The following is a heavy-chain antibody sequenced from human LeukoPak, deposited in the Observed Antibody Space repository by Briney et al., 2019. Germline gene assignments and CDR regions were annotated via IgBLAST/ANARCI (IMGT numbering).Heavy chain of an antibody. J-gene: IGHJ4*02. CDR3: ARDLPTSSPRAENY. CDR2: IIPILGIA. V-gene: IGHV1-69*04. CDR1: GGTFSSYT. D-gene: IGHD6-6*01. Sequence: ASVKVSCKASGGTFSSYTISWVRQAPGQGLEWMGRIIPILGIANYAQKFQGRGTITADKSPSTAYMELSSLRSEDTAVYYCARDLPTSSPRAENYWGQGTLVTVSS.